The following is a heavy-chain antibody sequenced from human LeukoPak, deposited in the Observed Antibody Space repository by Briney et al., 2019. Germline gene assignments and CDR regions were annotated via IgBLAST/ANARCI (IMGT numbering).Heavy chain of an antibody. CDR2: IKQDGSEK. CDR1: GFTFSSYW. D-gene: IGHD2-2*01. Sequence: GGSLRLSCAASGFTFSSYWMSWVRQAPGKGLEWVANIKQDGSEKYYVDSVKGRFTISRDNAKNSLYLQMNSLRAEDTAVYYCARENLGSSTSAFDAFDIWGQRTMVTVSS. J-gene: IGHJ3*02. V-gene: IGHV3-7*01. CDR3: ARENLGSSTSAFDAFDI.